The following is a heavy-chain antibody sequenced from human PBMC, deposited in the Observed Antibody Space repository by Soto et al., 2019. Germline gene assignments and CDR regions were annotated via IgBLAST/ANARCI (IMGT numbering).Heavy chain of an antibody. V-gene: IGHV3-23*01. Sequence: EMQLLESGGGLVQAGGSLRLSCAASGFTVSSYALNWVRQAPGKGVEWVSGISASTYYADSVKCRFTISRDTSKNTLYLQMNSLRAEDTAIYFCAIRMYSTRWYYLDYWGQGTLVTVSS. J-gene: IGHJ4*02. CDR3: AIRMYSTRWYYLDY. CDR2: ISAST. D-gene: IGHD6-13*01. CDR1: GFTVSSYA.